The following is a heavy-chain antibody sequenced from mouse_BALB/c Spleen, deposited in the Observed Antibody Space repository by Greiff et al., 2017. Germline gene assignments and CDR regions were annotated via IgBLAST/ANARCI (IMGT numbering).Heavy chain of an antibody. V-gene: IGHV1-5*01. CDR1: GYTFTSYW. J-gene: IGHJ1*01. D-gene: IGHD1-1*01. Sequence: VQLQQSGTVLARPGASVKMSCKASGYTFTSYWMHWVKQRPGQGLEWIGAIYPGNSDTSYNQKFKGKAKLTAVTSTSTAYMELSSLTNEDSAVYYGTRGGYYGSSPRWYFDVWGAGTTVTVSS. CDR3: TRGGYYGSSPRWYFDV. CDR2: IYPGNSDT.